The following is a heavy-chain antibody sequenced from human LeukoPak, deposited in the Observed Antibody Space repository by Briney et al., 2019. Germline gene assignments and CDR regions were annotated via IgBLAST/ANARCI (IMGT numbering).Heavy chain of an antibody. CDR1: GFTFSSYS. V-gene: IGHV3-21*04. CDR3: AKDLQGSGRRSDY. J-gene: IGHJ4*02. D-gene: IGHD3-10*01. CDR2: ISSSSSYI. Sequence: SGGSLRLSCAASGFTFSSYSMSWVRQAPGKGLEWVSSISSSSSYIYYADSVKGRFTISRDNAKNSLYLQMNSLRAEDAATYYCAKDLQGSGRRSDYWGQGTLVTVSS.